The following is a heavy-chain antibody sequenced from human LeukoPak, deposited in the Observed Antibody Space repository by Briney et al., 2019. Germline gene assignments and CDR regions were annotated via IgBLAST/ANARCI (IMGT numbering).Heavy chain of an antibody. CDR2: IAADGGVK. CDR1: GFTFHDHG. CDR3: AREATWGQWYFDL. V-gene: IGHV3-30*03. J-gene: IGHJ4*02. D-gene: IGHD6-19*01. Sequence: PGTSLRLSCVASGFTFHDHGMDWVRQAPGKGLEWVAVIAADGGVKHYADSVKGRFTLSRDNSKNTLFLQMNILSVEDTAVYYCAREATWGQWYFDLWGQGTPVTVSS.